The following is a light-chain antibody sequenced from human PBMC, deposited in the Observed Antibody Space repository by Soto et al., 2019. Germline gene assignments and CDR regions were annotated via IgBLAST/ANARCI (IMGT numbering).Light chain of an antibody. J-gene: IGLJ2*01. CDR3: QTWGTGIHVV. V-gene: IGLV4-69*02. CDR2: LNNDGSH. Sequence: QLVLTQSPSASASLGASVKLTCTLSSGHSTYAIAWHQQQPEKGPRYLMKLNNDGSHSKGDGIPDRFSGSSSGAERYLTISSLQSEDEADYYCQTWGTGIHVVFGGGTQLTVL. CDR1: SGHSTYA.